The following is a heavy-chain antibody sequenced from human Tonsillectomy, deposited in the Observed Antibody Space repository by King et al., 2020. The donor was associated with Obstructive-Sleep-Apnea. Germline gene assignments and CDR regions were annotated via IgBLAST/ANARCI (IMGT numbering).Heavy chain of an antibody. D-gene: IGHD2-2*01. V-gene: IGHV3-20*04. CDR1: GFTFDDYG. CDR3: ARETEIDCSSTSCYRFDY. J-gene: IGHJ4*02. Sequence: VQLVESGGGVVRPGGSLRLSCAASGFTFDDYGMSWVRQAPGKGLEWVSGINWNGGSTGYADSVKGRFTISRDNAKNSLYLQMNSLRAEDTAWYYCARETEIDCSSTSCYRFDYWGQGTLVTVSS. CDR2: INWNGGST.